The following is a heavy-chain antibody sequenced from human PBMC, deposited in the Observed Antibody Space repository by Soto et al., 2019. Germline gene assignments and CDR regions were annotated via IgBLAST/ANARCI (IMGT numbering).Heavy chain of an antibody. CDR2: ISYDGSNK. CDR3: ARGKGIAVAGPKDY. V-gene: IGHV3-30-3*01. Sequence: GGSLRLSCAASGFTFSSYAMHWVRQAPGKGLEWVAVISYDGSNKYYADSVKGRFTISRDNSKNTLYLQMNSLRAEDTAVYYCARGKGIAVAGPKDYWGQGTLVTVSS. CDR1: GFTFSSYA. J-gene: IGHJ4*02. D-gene: IGHD6-19*01.